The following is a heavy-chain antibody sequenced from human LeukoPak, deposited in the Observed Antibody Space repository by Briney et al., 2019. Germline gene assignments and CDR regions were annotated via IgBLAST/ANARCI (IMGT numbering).Heavy chain of an antibody. CDR2: ISSSGSTI. Sequence: GGSLRLSCAASGFTFSDYYMSWIRQAPGKGLEWVSNISSSGSTIYYADSVKGRFTISRDNAKNSLYLQMNSLRAEDTAVYYCARATNDFWSGYYIYWGQGTLVTVSS. CDR3: ARATNDFWSGYYIY. CDR1: GFTFSDYY. J-gene: IGHJ4*02. V-gene: IGHV3-11*01. D-gene: IGHD3-3*01.